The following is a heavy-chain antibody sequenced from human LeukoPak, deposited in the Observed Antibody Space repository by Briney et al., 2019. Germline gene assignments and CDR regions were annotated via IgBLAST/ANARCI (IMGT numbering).Heavy chain of an antibody. V-gene: IGHV3-64*01. CDR1: GFTFSSYG. J-gene: IGHJ1*01. D-gene: IGHD3-3*01. CDR2: ISSNGGST. CDR3: ARAEDYDFWSGYSWYFQH. Sequence: PGGSLRLSCAASGFTFSSYGMHWDRQAPGKGLEYVSAISSNGGSTYYANSVKGRFTISRDNSKNTLYLQMGSLRAEDMAVYYCARAEDYDFWSGYSWYFQHWGQGTLVTVSS.